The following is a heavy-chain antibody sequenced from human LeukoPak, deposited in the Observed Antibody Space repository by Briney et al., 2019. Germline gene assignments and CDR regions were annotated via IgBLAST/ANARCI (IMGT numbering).Heavy chain of an antibody. V-gene: IGHV3-23*01. CDR2: LSGSGTAT. CDR3: AKHLGSHSCLFYYMDV. J-gene: IGHJ6*03. Sequence: HPGGSLRLSCAASGFTFSSYAMSWIRQAPGPRLESVSTLSGSGTATYYADSVKGRFTTSRDNSKHTLYLQMDNLRADDTAVYYCAKHLGSHSCLFYYMDVWGTGTSVIVSS. D-gene: IGHD2-21*01. CDR1: GFTFSSYA.